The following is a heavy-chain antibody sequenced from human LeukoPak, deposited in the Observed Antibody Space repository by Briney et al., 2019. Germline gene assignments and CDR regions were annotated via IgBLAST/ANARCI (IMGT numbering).Heavy chain of an antibody. CDR3: ARLVCTNGVCYSGNNWFDP. CDR1: GYTFTGYY. V-gene: IGHV1-2*02. CDR2: INPNSGGT. D-gene: IGHD2-8*01. Sequence: GASVKVSCKASGYTFTGYYMHWVRQAPGQGLEWMGWINPNSGGTNYAQKFQGRVTMTRDTSISTAYMEPSRLRSDDTAVYYCARLVCTNGVCYSGNNWFDPWGQGTLVTVSS. J-gene: IGHJ5*02.